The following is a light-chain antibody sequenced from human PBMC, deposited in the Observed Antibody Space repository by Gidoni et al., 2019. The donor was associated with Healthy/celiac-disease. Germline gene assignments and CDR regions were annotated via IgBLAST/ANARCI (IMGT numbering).Light chain of an antibody. V-gene: IGLV3-21*02. CDR1: NIGSKS. CDR3: QVWDSSSDVV. J-gene: IGLJ2*01. CDR2: DDS. Sequence: SYVLTQQPSVSVAPGQTARITCGGNNIGSKSVHWYQQKPGQAPVLVVYDDSDRPSGIPELFSGSNSGNTATLTISRVEAGDEADYYCQVWDSSSDVVFGGGTKLTVL.